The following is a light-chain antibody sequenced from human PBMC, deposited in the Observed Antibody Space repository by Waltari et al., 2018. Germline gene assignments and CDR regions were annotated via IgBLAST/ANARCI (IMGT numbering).Light chain of an antibody. J-gene: IGLJ1*01. CDR2: EVS. CDR3: SSFTTSNTLV. Sequence: QSALTQPASVSGSPGQSITISCTGSSSDIGSYNYVSWYQQNPGKVPKLLIYEVSNRPAGISERFSGSKSGNTASRTISGLQAEDDSDYYCSSFTTSNTLVYGSGTKVTVL. V-gene: IGLV2-14*01. CDR1: SSDIGSYNY.